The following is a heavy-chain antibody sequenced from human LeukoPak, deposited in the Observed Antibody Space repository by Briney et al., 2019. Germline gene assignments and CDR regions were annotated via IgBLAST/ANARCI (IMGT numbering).Heavy chain of an antibody. CDR1: GGSISSYY. Sequence: SETLSLTCTVSGGSISSYYWSWIRQPAGKGPEWIGRIYTSGTTNYNPSLKSRVTISVDTSKNQFSLKLSSVTAADTAVYYCARHRNYYDSSGYYRNYYYYMDVWGKGTTVTVSS. D-gene: IGHD3-22*01. CDR3: ARHRNYYDSSGYYRNYYYYMDV. CDR2: IYTSGTT. V-gene: IGHV4-4*07. J-gene: IGHJ6*03.